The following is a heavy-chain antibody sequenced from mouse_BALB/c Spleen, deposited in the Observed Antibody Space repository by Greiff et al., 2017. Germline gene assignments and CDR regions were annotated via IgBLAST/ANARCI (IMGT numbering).Heavy chain of an antibody. CDR3: ARDPLGYAMDY. D-gene: IGHD3-3*01. V-gene: IGHV5-9-4*01. Sequence: EVKLMESGGGLVKPGGSLKLSCAASGFTFSSYAMSWVRQSPEKRLEWVAEISSGGSYTYYPDTVTGRFTISRDNAKNTLYLEMSSLRSEDTAMYYCARDPLGYAMDYWGQGTSVTVSS. CDR2: ISSGGSYT. J-gene: IGHJ4*01. CDR1: GFTFSSYA.